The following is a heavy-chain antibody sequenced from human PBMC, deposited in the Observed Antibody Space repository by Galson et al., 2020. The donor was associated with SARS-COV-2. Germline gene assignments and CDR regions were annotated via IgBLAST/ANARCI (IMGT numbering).Heavy chain of an antibody. J-gene: IGHJ5*02. CDR3: AKDLRPAAKVWTWDWFDP. CDR2: ISYDGSNK. V-gene: IGHV3-30*18. Sequence: TGGSLRLSCAASGFTFSSYGMHWVRQAPGKGLEWVAVISYDGSNKYYAASVKGRFTISRDNSKNTLYLQMNSLRAEDTAVYYCAKDLRPAAKVWTWDWFDPWGQGTLVTVSS. CDR1: GFTFSSYG. D-gene: IGHD2-2*01.